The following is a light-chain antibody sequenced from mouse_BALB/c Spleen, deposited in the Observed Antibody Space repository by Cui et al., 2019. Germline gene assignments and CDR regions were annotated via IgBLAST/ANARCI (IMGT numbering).Light chain of an antibody. V-gene: IGKV4-80*01. J-gene: IGKJ1*01. Sequence: QIVLTQSPAIMSASPGEEITLTCRASSSVSYMHWYQQKSGTSPKLLIYSTSNLASGVPSRFSGSGSGTFYSLTISSVEAEDAADYYCHQWSSYPWTFGGGTKLEIK. CDR1: SSVSY. CDR3: HQWSSYPWT. CDR2: STS.